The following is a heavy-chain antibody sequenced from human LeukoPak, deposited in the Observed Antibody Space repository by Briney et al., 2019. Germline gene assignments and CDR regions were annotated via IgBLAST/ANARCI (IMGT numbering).Heavy chain of an antibody. V-gene: IGHV4-59*01. CDR2: IYYSGST. J-gene: IGHJ6*02. CDR3: ARDSSGYSSRYYYYGMDV. CDR1: GGSISRYY. Sequence: SETLSLTCTVSGGSISRYYWSWIRQPPGKGLEWIGYIYYSGSTNYNPSLKSRVTISVDTSKNQFSLKLSSVTAADTAVYYCARDSSGYSSRYYYYGMDVWGQGTTVTVSS. D-gene: IGHD4-23*01.